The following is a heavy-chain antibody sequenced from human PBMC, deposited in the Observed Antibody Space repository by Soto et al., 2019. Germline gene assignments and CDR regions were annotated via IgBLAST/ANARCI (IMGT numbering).Heavy chain of an antibody. D-gene: IGHD6-13*01. V-gene: IGHV3-21*01. CDR1: GFTFSSYS. Sequence: EVQLVESGGGLVKPGGSLRLSCAASGFTFSSYSMNWVRQAPGKGLEWVSSISSSSSYIYYADSVKGRFTISRDNAKNSLYLQMNSLRAEDTAVYYCASGLGAAAGSDPVDYWGRNPGHRLL. J-gene: IGHJ4*01. CDR2: ISSSSSYI. CDR3: ASGLGAAAGSDPVDY.